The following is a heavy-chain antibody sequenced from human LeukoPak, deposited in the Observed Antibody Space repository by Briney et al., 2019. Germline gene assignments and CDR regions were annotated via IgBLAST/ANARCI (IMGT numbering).Heavy chain of an antibody. CDR1: GFTFSSYA. D-gene: IGHD5-18*01. CDR3: ARDSYGDY. CDR2: ISYDGSNK. V-gene: IGHV3-30-3*01. J-gene: IGHJ4*02. Sequence: GGSLRLSCAASGFTFSSYAMHWVRQAPGKGLEWVAVISYDGSNKYYADSVKGRFTISRDNSKNTLYLQMNSLRAEDTAVYYCARDSYGDYWGQGTLVTVSS.